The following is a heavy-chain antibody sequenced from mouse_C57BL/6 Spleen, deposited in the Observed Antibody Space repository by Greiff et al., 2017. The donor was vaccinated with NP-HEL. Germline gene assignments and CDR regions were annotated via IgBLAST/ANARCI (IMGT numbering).Heavy chain of an antibody. CDR3: ARNWEGAMDY. CDR2: IYPGDGDT. CDR1: GYAFSSYW. Sequence: VHLVESGAELVKPGASVKISCKASGYAFSSYWMNWVKQRPGKGLEWIGQIYPGDGDTNYNGKFKGKATLTADKSSSTAYMQLSSLTSEDSAVYFCARNWEGAMDYWGQGTSVTVSS. J-gene: IGHJ4*01. D-gene: IGHD4-1*01. V-gene: IGHV1-80*01.